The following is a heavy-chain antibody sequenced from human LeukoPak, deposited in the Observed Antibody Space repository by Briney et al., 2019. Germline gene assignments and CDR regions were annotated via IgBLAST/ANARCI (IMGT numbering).Heavy chain of an antibody. CDR1: GGSLSSGGYS. V-gene: IGHV4-30-2*01. CDR3: ARAIFYFDY. J-gene: IGHJ4*02. D-gene: IGHD3-9*01. Sequence: SETLSLTCAVSGGSLSSGGYSWSWIRQPPGKGLEWIGYIYHSGSTYYNPSLKSRVTISVDRSKNQFSLKLSSVTAADTAVYYCARAIFYFDYWGQGTLVTVSS. CDR2: IYHSGST.